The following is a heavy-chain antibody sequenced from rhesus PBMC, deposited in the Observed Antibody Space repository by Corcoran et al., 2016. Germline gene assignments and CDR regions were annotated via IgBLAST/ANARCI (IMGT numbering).Heavy chain of an antibody. D-gene: IGHD6-25*01. J-gene: IGHJ4*01. CDR3: ARRIAAASFDY. V-gene: IGHV3S22*01. Sequence: EVQLVESGGGLVQPGGSLRLSCAASGFTFSDYYMNWVRQAPGKGPDWVGFIKNKANGGTEEYAASVKGRFTISRDDSKSIASLQMNSLKTEDTAVYYCARRIAAASFDYWGQGVLVTVSS. CDR1: GFTFSDYY. CDR2: IKNKANGGTE.